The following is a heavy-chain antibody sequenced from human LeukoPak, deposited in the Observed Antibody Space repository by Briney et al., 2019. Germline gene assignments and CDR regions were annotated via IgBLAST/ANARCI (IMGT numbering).Heavy chain of an antibody. Sequence: GGSLRLSCAASGFTFSSYGMSWVRQAPGKGLEWVSHINQERREKYYVDSVKGRFTISRDNAKNSLYLQMNSLRAEDTALYYCARRGSYYGGLLIDYWGQGTLVTVSS. J-gene: IGHJ4*02. CDR3: ARRGSYYGGLLIDY. CDR1: GFTFSSYG. D-gene: IGHD1-26*01. CDR2: INQERREK. V-gene: IGHV3-7*01.